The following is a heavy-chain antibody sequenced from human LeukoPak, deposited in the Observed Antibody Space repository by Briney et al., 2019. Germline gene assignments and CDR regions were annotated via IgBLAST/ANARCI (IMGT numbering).Heavy chain of an antibody. Sequence: GGSLGLSCAASGFTFSAYTLNWVRQAPGKGLEWVSSIKGSDNYIYNADSVAGRFTVSTDDAQNSIYLQMNSLRVEDTAIYYCARSRGMSMNDKNLLYWGQGSLVTVSS. CDR3: ARSRGMSMNDKNLLY. V-gene: IGHV3-21*06. J-gene: IGHJ4*02. CDR2: IKGSDNYI. CDR1: GFTFSAYT. D-gene: IGHD3-10*01.